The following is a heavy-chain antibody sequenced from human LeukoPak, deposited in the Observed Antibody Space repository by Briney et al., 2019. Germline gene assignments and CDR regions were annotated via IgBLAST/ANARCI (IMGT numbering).Heavy chain of an antibody. CDR3: ARVRYSGYYYYYYHMDV. J-gene: IGHJ6*03. V-gene: IGHV4-30-4*08. CDR2: IYYSGST. CDR1: GGSISSGDYY. Sequence: SETLSLTCTVSGGSISSGDYYWSWIRQPPGKGLEWIGYIYYSGSTYYNPSLKSRVTISVDTSKNQFSLKLSPVTAADTAVYYCARVRYSGYYYYYYHMDVWGKGTTVTVSS. D-gene: IGHD5-12*01.